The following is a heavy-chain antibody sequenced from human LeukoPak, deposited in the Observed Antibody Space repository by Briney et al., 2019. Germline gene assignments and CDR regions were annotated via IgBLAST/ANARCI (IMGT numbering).Heavy chain of an antibody. V-gene: IGHV3-23*01. D-gene: IGHD3-16*01. CDR1: GFTFSSYA. J-gene: IGHJ6*02. CDR2: ISGSGGST. Sequence: PGGSLRLSCAASGFTFSSYAMSWVRQAPGKGLEWVSAISGSGGSTYYADSVKGRFTISRDNSKNTLYLQMNSLRAEDTAVYYCAKSITGPSDYHYYGMDVWGQGTTVTVSS. CDR3: AKSITGPSDYHYYGMDV.